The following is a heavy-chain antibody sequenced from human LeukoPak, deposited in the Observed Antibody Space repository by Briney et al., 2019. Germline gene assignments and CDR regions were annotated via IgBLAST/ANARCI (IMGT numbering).Heavy chain of an antibody. V-gene: IGHV3-74*01. CDR1: GFTFSSYW. Sequence: GGSLRLSCAASGFTFSSYWMHWVRQAPGKGLVWVSRINSDGSSTSYADSVKGRFTISRDNAKNTLYLQMNSLRAEDTAVYYCARDPRTPYTIFGVVIIWHDAFDIWGQGTMVTVSS. D-gene: IGHD3-3*01. CDR3: ARDPRTPYTIFGVVIIWHDAFDI. CDR2: INSDGSST. J-gene: IGHJ3*02.